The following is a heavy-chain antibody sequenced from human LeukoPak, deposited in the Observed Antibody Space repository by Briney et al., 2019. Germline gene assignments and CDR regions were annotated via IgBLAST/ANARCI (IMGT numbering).Heavy chain of an antibody. Sequence: SETLSLTCTVSGGSISSSSYYWGWIRQPPGKGLEWIGSIYYSGSTYYNPSLKSRVTISVDTSKNQFSLKLSSVTAADTAVYYCAKAADDFDIWGQGTMVTVSS. CDR3: AKAADDFDI. V-gene: IGHV4-39*01. CDR2: IYYSGST. J-gene: IGHJ3*02. CDR1: GGSISSSSYY. D-gene: IGHD2-15*01.